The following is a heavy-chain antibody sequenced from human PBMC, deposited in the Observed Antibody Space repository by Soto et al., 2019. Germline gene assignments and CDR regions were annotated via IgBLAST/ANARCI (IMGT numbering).Heavy chain of an antibody. J-gene: IGHJ4*02. CDR2: ISSSGSTI. CDR3: AATVAFLELSFH. Sequence: PGGSLRLSCAAAGFTFSSYEMNWVRQAPGKGLEWVSYISSSGSTIYYADSVKGRFTISRDNAKNSLYLQMNSLRAEDTAVYYCAATVAFLELSFHWGQGTLVTGSS. V-gene: IGHV3-48*03. CDR1: GFTFSSYE. D-gene: IGHD3-3*01.